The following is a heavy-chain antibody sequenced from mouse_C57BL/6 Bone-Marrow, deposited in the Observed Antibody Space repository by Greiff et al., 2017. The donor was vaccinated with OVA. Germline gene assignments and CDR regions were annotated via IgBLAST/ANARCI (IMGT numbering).Heavy chain of an antibody. CDR1: GYTFTSYW. D-gene: IGHD1-1*01. J-gene: IGHJ2*01. CDR3: ARWGDYGSFDY. CDR2: IDPSDSYT. Sequence: QVQLQQPGAELVRPGTPVKLSCKASGYTFTSYWMHWVKQRPGQGLEWIGVIDPSDSYTNYNQKFKGKATLTVDTSSSTAYMQLSSLTSEDSAVYYCARWGDYGSFDYWGQGTTLTVSS. V-gene: IGHV1-59*01.